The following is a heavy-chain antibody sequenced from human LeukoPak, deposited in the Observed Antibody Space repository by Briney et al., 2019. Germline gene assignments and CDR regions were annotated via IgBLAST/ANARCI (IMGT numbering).Heavy chain of an antibody. Sequence: SETLSLTCTVSGGSISTYYGSWIRQAAGKGLEWIGRIYSSGSTNYNPSLKSRVTMSVDTSKNQFSLKLSSVTAADTAVYFCARDRSWFAETYYYSMDVWGKGTTVTVSS. CDR2: IYSSGST. D-gene: IGHD3-10*01. CDR1: GGSISTYY. CDR3: ARDRSWFAETYYYSMDV. V-gene: IGHV4-4*07. J-gene: IGHJ6*03.